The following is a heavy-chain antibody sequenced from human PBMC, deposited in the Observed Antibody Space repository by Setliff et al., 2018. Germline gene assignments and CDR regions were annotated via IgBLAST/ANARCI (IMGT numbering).Heavy chain of an antibody. CDR1: GGSISSDY. Sequence: PSETLSLTCTVSGGSISSDYWSWIRQRPGKGLEWIGKIDYRGSTRYNPSLETRVSMSVDTSKNQFSLRLTSVTDADTAVYYCAMDTGFLGYYYYYYMDVWGKGTTVTVSS. J-gene: IGHJ6*03. CDR3: AMDTGFLGYYYYYYMDV. CDR2: IDYRGST. D-gene: IGHD5-18*01. V-gene: IGHV4-59*06.